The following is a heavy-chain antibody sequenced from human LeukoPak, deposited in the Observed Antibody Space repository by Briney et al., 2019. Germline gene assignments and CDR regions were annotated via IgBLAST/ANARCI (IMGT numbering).Heavy chain of an antibody. D-gene: IGHD4-17*01. CDR3: ERERTTVRTFYMDV. CDR1: GYTFTGYY. CDR2: INPNSGGT. Sequence: ASVKVSCKASGYTFTGYYMHWVRQAPGQGLGLMGWINPNSGGTNYAQTFQGRVTMTRDTSISTAYKELSRLRSDDTAVYYCERERTTVRTFYMDVWRKGTTVTISS. J-gene: IGHJ6*03. V-gene: IGHV1-2*02.